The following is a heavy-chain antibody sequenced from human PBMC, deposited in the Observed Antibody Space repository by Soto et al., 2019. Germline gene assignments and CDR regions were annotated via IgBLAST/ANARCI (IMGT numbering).Heavy chain of an antibody. CDR1: GGSISSSSYY. Sequence: SETLSLTCTVSGGSISSSSYYWGWIRQPPGTGLEWIGSIYYSGSTYYHPSLKSRVTISVDTSKNQFSLKLSAVTAANTAVYYCARLTGGYYYYGMDVWGQGTTVTVSS. J-gene: IGHJ6*02. CDR3: ARLTGGYYYYGMDV. D-gene: IGHD3-10*01. CDR2: IYYSGST. V-gene: IGHV4-39*01.